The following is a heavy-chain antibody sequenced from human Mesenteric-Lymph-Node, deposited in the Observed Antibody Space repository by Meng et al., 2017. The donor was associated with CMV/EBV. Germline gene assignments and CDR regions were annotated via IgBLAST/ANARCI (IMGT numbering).Heavy chain of an antibody. CDR1: GFAFNRYW. CDR2: IKHGGSEK. Sequence: GESLKISCAASGFAFNRYWVSWVRQAPGKGLEWVANIKHGGSEKCYVDSVKGRFTISRDSANNSLSLQMNSLRAEDTAVYYCARAWSGSYYGLDYWGQGTLVTVSS. D-gene: IGHD1-26*01. CDR3: ARAWSGSYYGLDY. J-gene: IGHJ4*02. V-gene: IGHV3-7*01.